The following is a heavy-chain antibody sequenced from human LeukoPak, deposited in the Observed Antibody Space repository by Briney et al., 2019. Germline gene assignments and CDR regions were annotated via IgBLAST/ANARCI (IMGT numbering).Heavy chain of an antibody. Sequence: GTSLRLSCEGSGFNFSSYSMNWVRQAPGKGLEWVSFITGSSRAIYYADSVKGRFIISRDNAKNSVYMQLNSLRAEDTAIYYCARHLVWGGSSSSLGYWGQGTLVTVSS. D-gene: IGHD6-6*01. CDR3: ARHLVWGGSSSSLGY. J-gene: IGHJ4*02. CDR2: ITGSSRAI. CDR1: GFNFSSYS. V-gene: IGHV3-48*01.